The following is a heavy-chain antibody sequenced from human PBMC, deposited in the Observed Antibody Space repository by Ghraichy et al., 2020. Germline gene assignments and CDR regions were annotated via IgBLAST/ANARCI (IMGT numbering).Heavy chain of an antibody. Sequence: SETLSLTCTVSGGSISSYYWSWIRQPAGKGLEWIGRIYTSGSTNYNPSLKSRVTMSVDTSKNQFSLKLSSVTAADTAVYYCAREKKTAAGIRDGAYYFDYWGQGTLVTVSS. CDR2: IYTSGST. CDR1: GGSISSYY. J-gene: IGHJ4*02. D-gene: IGHD6-13*01. V-gene: IGHV4-4*07. CDR3: AREKKTAAGIRDGAYYFDY.